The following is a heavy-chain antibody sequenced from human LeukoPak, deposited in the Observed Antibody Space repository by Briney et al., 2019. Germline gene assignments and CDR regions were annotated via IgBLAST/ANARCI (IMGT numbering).Heavy chain of an antibody. V-gene: IGHV3-21*04. CDR2: ISSSSSYI. D-gene: IGHD3-22*01. J-gene: IGHJ4*02. CDR1: GFTFSSYS. CDR3: AKVMYYYDSSGYYYFDY. Sequence: GGSLRLSCAASGFTFSSYSMNWVRQAPGKGLEWVSSISSSSSYIYYADSVKGRFTISRDNSKNTLYLQMNSLRAEDTAVYYCAKVMYYYDSSGYYYFDYWGQGTLVTVSS.